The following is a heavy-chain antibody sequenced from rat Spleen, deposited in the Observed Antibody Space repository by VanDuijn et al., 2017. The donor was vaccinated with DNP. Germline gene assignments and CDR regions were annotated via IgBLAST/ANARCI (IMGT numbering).Heavy chain of an antibody. CDR2: IWGDGTT. CDR1: GFSLTNYG. Sequence: QVQMKETGPGLVQTIQTLSVTCTVSGFSLTNYGVHWVRQAPGKGLEWVGIIWGDGTTNYNSALKSRLSISRDTSKSQVFLTVNSLQIDDTAVYYCAELGEGYWGQGVMVTVSS. D-gene: IGHD5-1*01. V-gene: IGHV2-77*01. J-gene: IGHJ2*01. CDR3: AELGEGY.